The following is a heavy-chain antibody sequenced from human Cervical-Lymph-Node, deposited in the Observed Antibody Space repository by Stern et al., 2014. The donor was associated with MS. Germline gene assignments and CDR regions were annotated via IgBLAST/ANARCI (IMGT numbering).Heavy chain of an antibody. V-gene: IGHV1-46*01. CDR1: GYTFTNYY. Sequence: MQLVESGPEVKKPGASVMVSCKKSGYTFTNYYIHWVRQAPGQGLEWMGIINPNGSVTASAQKFQGRLTMTRDTSTTTVYMRLITLTSEDTAMYYCTRAVGGVGREWGQGTLVFVSS. D-gene: IGHD3-16*01. CDR3: TRAVGGVGRE. CDR2: INPNGSVT. J-gene: IGHJ4*02.